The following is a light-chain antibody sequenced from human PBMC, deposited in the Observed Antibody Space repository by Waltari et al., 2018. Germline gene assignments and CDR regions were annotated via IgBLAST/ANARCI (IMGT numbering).Light chain of an antibody. V-gene: IGLV8-61*01. CDR1: SGSISTNNY. CDR2: GTE. CDR3: MLHLRGDIWV. J-gene: IGLJ3*02. Sequence: QTVVTQEPSVSVSPGGTVTLTCGLTSGSISTNNYPSWYQQTPGQPPRTPIYGTEIRSSGVPDRFSGSILGTKAALTITGAQADDESDYYCMLHLRGDIWVFGGGTKLTVL.